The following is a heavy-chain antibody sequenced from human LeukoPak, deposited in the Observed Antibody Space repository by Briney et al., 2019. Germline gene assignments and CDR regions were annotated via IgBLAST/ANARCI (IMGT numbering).Heavy chain of an antibody. CDR1: GYTFTVYY. D-gene: IGHD1-14*01. CDR2: INPNSGAT. V-gene: IGHV1-2*02. J-gene: IGHJ4*02. CDR3: ARGPTGGHFDY. Sequence: GASVKVSCKASGYTFTVYYLHWLRQAPGQGLGWMGWINPNSGATNYEQKFQGRVTMTRDTSISTVYMELNRLQSDDPAVYFCARGPTGGHFDYWGQGSLVTVSS.